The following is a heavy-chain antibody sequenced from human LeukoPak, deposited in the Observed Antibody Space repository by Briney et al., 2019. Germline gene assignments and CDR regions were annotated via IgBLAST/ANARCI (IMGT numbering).Heavy chain of an antibody. V-gene: IGHV1-2*02. CDR1: GYTFTGYY. CDR2: INPNSGGT. J-gene: IGHJ4*02. Sequence: ASVKVSCKASGYTFTGYYMHWVRQAPGQGLEWMGWINPNSGGTNYAQKLQGRVTMTTDTSTSTAYMELRSLRSDDTAVYYCARDKGDYYYDSSGYYDYWGQGTLVTVSS. D-gene: IGHD3-22*01. CDR3: ARDKGDYYYDSSGYYDY.